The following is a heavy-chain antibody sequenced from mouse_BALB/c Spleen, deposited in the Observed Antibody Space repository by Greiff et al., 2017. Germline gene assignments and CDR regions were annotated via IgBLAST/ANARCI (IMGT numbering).Heavy chain of an antibody. CDR3: ARGPGYYDWYFDV. CDR1: GYSITSDYA. D-gene: IGHD2-3*01. CDR2: ISYSGST. V-gene: IGHV3-2*02. Sequence: EVQLVESGPGLVKPSQSLSLTCTVTGYSITSDYAWNWIRQFPGNKLEWMGYISYSGSTSYNPSLKSRISITRDTSKNQFFLQLNSVTTEDTATYYCARGPGYYDWYFDVWGAGTTVTVSS. J-gene: IGHJ1*01.